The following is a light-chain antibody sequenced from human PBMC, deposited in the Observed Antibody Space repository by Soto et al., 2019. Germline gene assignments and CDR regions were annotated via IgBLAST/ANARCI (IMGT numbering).Light chain of an antibody. Sequence: QSALTQPPSASGSPGQSVTISCTGTSSDVGVDNYVSWYQQHPGKAPKLMIYEVSKRPSGVPDRFSGSKSVNTASLTVSGRQAEDEAAYYCSSYAGSNNYVFGTGTKVTVL. J-gene: IGLJ1*01. CDR3: SSYAGSNNYV. CDR2: EVS. V-gene: IGLV2-8*01. CDR1: SSDVGVDNY.